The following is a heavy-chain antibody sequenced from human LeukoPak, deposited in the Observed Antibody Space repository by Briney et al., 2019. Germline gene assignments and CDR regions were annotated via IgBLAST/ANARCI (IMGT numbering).Heavy chain of an antibody. CDR1: GYTFTGYY. CDR3: VRGIWFGELSNDY. Sequence: ASVKVSCKASGYTFTGYYMHWVRQAPGQGLEWMGWINPNSGGTNYAQKFQGRVSMTRDTSISTAYMELSRLRSDDTAVYYCVRGIWFGELSNDYWGQGTLVTVSS. CDR2: INPNSGGT. V-gene: IGHV1-2*02. D-gene: IGHD3-10*01. J-gene: IGHJ4*02.